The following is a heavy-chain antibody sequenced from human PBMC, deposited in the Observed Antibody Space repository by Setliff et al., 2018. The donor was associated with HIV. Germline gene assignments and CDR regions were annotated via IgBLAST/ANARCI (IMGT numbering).Heavy chain of an antibody. J-gene: IGHJ4*02. CDR1: GFSFGSNW. D-gene: IGHD4-17*01. CDR3: ARIPYSDSFLDS. Sequence: GGSLRLSCAASGFSFGSNWMSWVRQAPGKGLEWVANIKQDGSDKYYVDSVKGRFIISRDNAKNSVYLQMNSLRAEDTAVYYCARIPYSDSFLDSWGQG. V-gene: IGHV3-7*03. CDR2: IKQDGSDK.